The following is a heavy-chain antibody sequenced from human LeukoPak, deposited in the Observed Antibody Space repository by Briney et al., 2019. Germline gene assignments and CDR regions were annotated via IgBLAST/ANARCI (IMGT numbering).Heavy chain of an antibody. V-gene: IGHV3-30*03. Sequence: SGGSLSLSCAASGFTFTDYGIHWVRHAPGKGLEWVAVISYDGRNKNYADSVKGRFTISRDDSKHTLYLQMNSLRVDDTALYYCTTFDMWGQGTMVTVSS. CDR2: ISYDGRNK. CDR3: TTFDM. CDR1: GFTFTDYG. J-gene: IGHJ3*02.